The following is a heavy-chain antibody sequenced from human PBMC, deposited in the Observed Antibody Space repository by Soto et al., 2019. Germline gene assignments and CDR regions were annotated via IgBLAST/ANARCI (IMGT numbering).Heavy chain of an antibody. CDR3: ARWDSTRGIYGDYVRRYYYYYMDV. D-gene: IGHD4-17*01. V-gene: IGHV4-34*01. CDR2: INHSGST. J-gene: IGHJ6*03. Sequence: SETLSLTCAVYGGSFSGYYWSWIRQPPGKGLEWIGEINHSGSTNYNPSLKSRVTISVDTSKNQFSLKLSSVTAADTAVYYCARWDSTRGIYGDYVRRYYYYYMDVWGKGTTVTVSS. CDR1: GGSFSGYY.